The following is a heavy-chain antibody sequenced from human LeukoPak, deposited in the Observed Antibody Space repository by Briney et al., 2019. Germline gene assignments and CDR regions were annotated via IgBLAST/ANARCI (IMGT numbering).Heavy chain of an antibody. CDR2: ISYDGSNK. J-gene: IGHJ4*02. CDR3: ARDPTMSSFDY. CDR1: GFTFSSYA. Sequence: GGSLRLSCAASGFTFSSYAMHWVRQAPGKGLEGVAVISYDGSNKYYADSVKGRFTISRDNSKNTLYLQMNSLRAEDTAVYYCARDPTMSSFDYWGQGTLVTVSS. V-gene: IGHV3-30*14.